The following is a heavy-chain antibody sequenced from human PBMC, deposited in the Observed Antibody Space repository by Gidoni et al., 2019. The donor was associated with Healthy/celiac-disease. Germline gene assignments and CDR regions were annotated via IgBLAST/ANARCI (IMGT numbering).Heavy chain of an antibody. Sequence: QVQLQESGPGLVKPSETLSLTCTVSGYSISSGYYWGWIRQPQGKGLEWIGSIYHSGSTYYNPSLKSRVTISVDTSKNQFSLKLSSVTAADTAVYYCARDILLWFGESSARLDYWGQGTLVTVSS. V-gene: IGHV4-38-2*02. CDR2: IYHSGST. CDR3: ARDILLWFGESSARLDY. CDR1: GYSISSGYY. J-gene: IGHJ4*02. D-gene: IGHD3-10*01.